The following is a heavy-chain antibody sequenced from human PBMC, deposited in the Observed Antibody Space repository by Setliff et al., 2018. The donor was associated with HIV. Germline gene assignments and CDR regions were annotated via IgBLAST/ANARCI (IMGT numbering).Heavy chain of an antibody. V-gene: IGHV3-7*01. J-gene: IGHJ4*02. CDR3: ARREYYNFWSGFDY. CDR1: GFTFSSYW. CDR2: INRDGSEK. D-gene: IGHD3-3*01. Sequence: LRLSCAASGFTFSSYWISWVRQAPGKGLEWVANINRDGSEKYYVDSVKGRFTISRDNAKNSLYLQMNSLRAEDTAVYYCARREYYNFWSGFDYWGQGTLVTVSS.